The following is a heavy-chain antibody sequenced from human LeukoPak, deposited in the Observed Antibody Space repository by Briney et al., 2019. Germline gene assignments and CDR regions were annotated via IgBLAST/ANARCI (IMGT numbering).Heavy chain of an antibody. CDR2: IYHNGNT. Sequence: SQTLSLTCAVSGGSIRSDGHSWSWVRQPPGKGLEWVGYIYHNGNTYYNPSLKSRVTISVDRSKNQFSLKLNSVTAADTAVYYCARGFIPAPFDIWGQGTMVTVSS. CDR3: ARGFIPAPFDI. V-gene: IGHV4-30-2*01. CDR1: GGSIRSDGHS. D-gene: IGHD2-15*01. J-gene: IGHJ3*02.